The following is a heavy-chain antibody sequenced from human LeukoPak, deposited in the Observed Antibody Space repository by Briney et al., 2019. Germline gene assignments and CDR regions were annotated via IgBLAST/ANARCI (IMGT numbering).Heavy chain of an antibody. CDR1: RFTFSSYA. Sequence: SGGSLRLSCAASRFTFSSYAMSWVRQAPGKGLEWVSTISSSGGYTYYADSVKGRFTISRDNSKNTLYLQMNSLRAEDTAVYYCARDDYGDHEAVGAFDIWGQGTMVTVTS. CDR3: ARDDYGDHEAVGAFDI. J-gene: IGHJ3*02. V-gene: IGHV3-23*01. CDR2: ISSSGGYT. D-gene: IGHD4-17*01.